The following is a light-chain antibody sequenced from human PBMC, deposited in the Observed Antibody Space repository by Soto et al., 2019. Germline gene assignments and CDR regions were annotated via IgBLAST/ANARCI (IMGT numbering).Light chain of an antibody. Sequence: DVVMTQSPLSLPVTLGQPASISCRSSQSLVFSDGNTYLSWIHQRPGQSPRRLIYKVSYRDSGVPDRFGGRGSGTDFTLEISRVETEDVGVYYCMQGTYWPPYTFGQGTKLEIK. CDR1: QSLVFSDGNTY. J-gene: IGKJ2*01. CDR2: KVS. CDR3: MQGTYWPPYT. V-gene: IGKV2-30*01.